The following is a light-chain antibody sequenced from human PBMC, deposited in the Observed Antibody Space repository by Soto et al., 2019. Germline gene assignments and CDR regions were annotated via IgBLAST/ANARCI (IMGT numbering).Light chain of an antibody. CDR2: GAS. CDR1: PSVGSN. J-gene: IGKJ1*01. Sequence: ELVMTHSPATLSVSPGERVTLSCRARPSVGSNLAWYQQKPGQAPRLLIYGASTRATGIPDRFSGSGSETEFTLTISSLQAEDSAVYFCQQYNNWPTWTFGQGTKV. CDR3: QQYNNWPTWT. V-gene: IGKV3-15*01.